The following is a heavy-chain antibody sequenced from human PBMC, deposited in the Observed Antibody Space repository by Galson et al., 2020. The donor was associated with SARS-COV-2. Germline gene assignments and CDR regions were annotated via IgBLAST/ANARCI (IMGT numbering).Heavy chain of an antibody. D-gene: IGHD2-8*01. CDR2: IWYDGSNQ. J-gene: IGHJ5*02. Sequence: GGSLRLSCAASGFMFSTYGMHWVRQAPGKGLEWVAFIWYDGSNQYYADSVKGRFTISRDNSENMLYLQMTSLRAEDTAIYYCARDRHCTPTTCYNWFDPCGQGTLVTVSS. CDR1: GFMFSTYG. V-gene: IGHV3-33*01. CDR3: ARDRHCTPTTCYNWFDP.